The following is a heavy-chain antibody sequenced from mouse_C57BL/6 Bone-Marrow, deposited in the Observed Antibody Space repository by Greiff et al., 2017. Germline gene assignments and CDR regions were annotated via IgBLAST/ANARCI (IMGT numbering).Heavy chain of an antibody. Sequence: QVQLQQPGAELVMPGASVKLSCKASGYTFTSYWMHWVKQRPGQGLEWIGEIDPSGSYTNYNQKFKGKSTLTVDKSSSTAYMQLSSLTSEDSAVYYCARSTMITLYYFDYWGQGTTLTVSS. J-gene: IGHJ2*01. D-gene: IGHD2-4*01. CDR3: ARSTMITLYYFDY. CDR2: IDPSGSYT. V-gene: IGHV1-69*01. CDR1: GYTFTSYW.